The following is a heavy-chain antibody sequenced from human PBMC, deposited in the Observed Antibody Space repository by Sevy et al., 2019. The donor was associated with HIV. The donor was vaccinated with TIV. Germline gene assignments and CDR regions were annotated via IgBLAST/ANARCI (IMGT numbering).Heavy chain of an antibody. D-gene: IGHD6-13*01. V-gene: IGHV3-7*01. CDR2: IKQDGSEK. CDR3: ARKGALRSHSPSWRSSSRGLDFDY. Sequence: GGSLRLSCAASGFTFSSYWMSWVRQAPGKGLEWVANIKQDGSEKYYVDSVKGRFTISRDNAKNSLYLQMNSLRAEDSAVYYCARKGALRSHSPSWRSSSRGLDFDYWGQGTLVTVSS. CDR1: GFTFSSYW. J-gene: IGHJ4*02.